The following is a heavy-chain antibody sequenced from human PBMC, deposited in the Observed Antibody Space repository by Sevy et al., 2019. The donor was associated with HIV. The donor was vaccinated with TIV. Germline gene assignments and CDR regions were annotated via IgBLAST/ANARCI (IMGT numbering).Heavy chain of an antibody. CDR1: GYSFTSYW. CDR2: IYPGDSDT. CDR3: ARHRSSSTYDFWSGYEDY. Sequence: GESLKISCKGSGYSFTSYWIGWVRQMPGKGLEWMGIIYPGDSDTRYSPSFQGQVTISADKSISTAYLQWSSLKASDTAMYYCARHRSSSTYDFWSGYEDYWGQGTLVTVSS. J-gene: IGHJ4*02. D-gene: IGHD3-3*01. V-gene: IGHV5-51*01.